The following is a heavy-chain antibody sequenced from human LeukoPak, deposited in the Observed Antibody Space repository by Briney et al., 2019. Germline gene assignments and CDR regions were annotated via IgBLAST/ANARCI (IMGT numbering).Heavy chain of an antibody. CDR2: IYYSGST. Sequence: PSQTLSLTCTVSGGSISSGGYYWSWIRQHPGKGLEWIGYIYYSGSTYYNPSLKSRVTISVDTSKNQFSLKLSSVTAADTAVYYCARRSCGGDCSDLDYWGQGTLVTVSS. CDR1: GGSISSGGYY. J-gene: IGHJ4*02. V-gene: IGHV4-31*03. CDR3: ARRSCGGDCSDLDY. D-gene: IGHD2-21*02.